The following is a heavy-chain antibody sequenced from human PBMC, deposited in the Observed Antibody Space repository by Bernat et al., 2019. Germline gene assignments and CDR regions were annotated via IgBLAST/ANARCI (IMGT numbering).Heavy chain of an antibody. D-gene: IGHD6-13*01. CDR3: ARGTWYSSSWYPSA. CDR1: GITFSSYG. V-gene: IGHV3-33*01. Sequence: QVQLVESGGGVVQPGRSLRLSCAASGITFSSYGMHWVRQAPGKGLEWVAVIWYDGSNKCYADSVEGRFSISRDNSKNTLYLQMNSLRAEDTAVYYCARGTWYSSSWYPSAWGQGTLVTVSS. CDR2: IWYDGSNK. J-gene: IGHJ5*02.